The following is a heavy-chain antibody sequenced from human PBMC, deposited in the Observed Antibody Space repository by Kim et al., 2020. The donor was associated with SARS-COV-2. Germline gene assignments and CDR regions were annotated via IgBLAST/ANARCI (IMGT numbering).Heavy chain of an antibody. J-gene: IGHJ4*02. V-gene: IGHV3-30-3*01. CDR3: ATDLSGGGNDY. Sequence: GGSLRLSCAASGISFSNYAVHWVRQAPGKGLEWVAVISYDGNLKHYGDSVKGRFTISRDNSKNTLYLQMNSLRAEDTAVYYCATDLSGGGNDYWGQGTLVIVSS. CDR1: GISFSNYA. D-gene: IGHD3-16*01. CDR2: ISYDGNLK.